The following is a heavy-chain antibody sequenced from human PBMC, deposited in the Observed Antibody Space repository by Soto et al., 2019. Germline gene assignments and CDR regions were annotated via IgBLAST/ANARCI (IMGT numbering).Heavy chain of an antibody. D-gene: IGHD3-9*01. V-gene: IGHV3-23*01. J-gene: IGHJ4*02. CDR1: GFTFSSYA. Sequence: EVQLLESGGGLVQPGGSLRLSCAASGFTFSSYAMSWVRQAPGKGLEWVSAISGSGGSTYYADSVKGRFTISRDNSKNTLYLQMNSLRADDTAVYYCAKDGVRYYDILTGYPTNWGQGTLVTVSS. CDR3: AKDGVRYYDILTGYPTN. CDR2: ISGSGGST.